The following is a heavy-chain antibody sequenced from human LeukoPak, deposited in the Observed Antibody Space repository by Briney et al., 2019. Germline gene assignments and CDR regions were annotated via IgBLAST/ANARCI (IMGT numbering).Heavy chain of an antibody. CDR3: ARTQAYDSIFFDP. D-gene: IGHD3-22*01. CDR2: IYYSGST. V-gene: IGHV4-59*01. CDR1: GVSISSYY. Sequence: SETLSLTCTVSGVSISSYYWSWIRQPPGKGLEWIGYIYYSGSTNYNPSLKSRVTISVDTSKNQFPLKLSSVTAADTAVYYCARTQAYDSIFFDPWGQGTLVTVSS. J-gene: IGHJ5*02.